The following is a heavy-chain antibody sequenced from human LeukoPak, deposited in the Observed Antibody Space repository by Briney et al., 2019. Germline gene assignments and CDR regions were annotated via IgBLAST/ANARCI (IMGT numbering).Heavy chain of an antibody. CDR1: GYTFTSYD. D-gene: IGHD3-22*01. CDR3: ARADDSSGYLYYYYGMDV. Sequence: ASVRVSCKAPGYTFTSYDINWVRQATGQGLEWMGWMNPNSGNTGYAQKFQGRVTMTRNTSISTAYMELSGLRSEDTAVYYCARADDSSGYLYYYYGMDVWGQGTTVTVSS. CDR2: MNPNSGNT. J-gene: IGHJ6*02. V-gene: IGHV1-8*01.